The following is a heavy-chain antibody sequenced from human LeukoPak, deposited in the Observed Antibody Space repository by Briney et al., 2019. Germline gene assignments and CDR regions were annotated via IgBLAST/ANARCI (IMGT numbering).Heavy chain of an antibody. J-gene: IGHJ4*02. V-gene: IGHV4-4*07. Sequence: SETLSLTCTVSGDSISTYYWSWIRQPAGKGLEWIGRIYTSGSTNYNPSLKSRVTMSLDTSKNQFSLRLSSVTAADTAVYYCARATYYDSPRGYFDYWGQGILVAVSS. CDR3: ARATYYDSPRGYFDY. CDR2: IYTSGST. D-gene: IGHD3-22*01. CDR1: GDSISTYY.